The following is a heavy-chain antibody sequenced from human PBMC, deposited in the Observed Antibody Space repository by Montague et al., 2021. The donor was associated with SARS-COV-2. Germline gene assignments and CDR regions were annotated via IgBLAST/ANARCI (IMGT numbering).Heavy chain of an antibody. V-gene: IGHV4-4*07. CDR2: VTTSGTT. CDR3: ARTPTRPLSLDS. J-gene: IGHJ4*02. CDR1: GGSITGFS. Sequence: SETLSLTCAVSGGSITGFSWSWVRQPAGKGLEWIGSVTTSGTTXXXPSXRGRATMSVDTSKNQFSLNLNSVTAADTAIYYCARTPTRPLSLDSWGQGTLVTVSS. D-gene: IGHD6-6*01.